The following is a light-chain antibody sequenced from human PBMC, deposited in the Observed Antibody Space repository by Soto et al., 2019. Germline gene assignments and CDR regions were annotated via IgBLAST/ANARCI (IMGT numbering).Light chain of an antibody. CDR1: QSISSW. CDR3: QQYNSYCT. Sequence: DIQMTQSPSTLSASVRDRVTITCRASQSISSWLAWYQQKPGKAPKLLIYDASSLESGVPSRFSGSGSGTEFTLTISSLQPDDFATYNCQQYNSYCTFGQGTKLEIK. J-gene: IGKJ2*02. V-gene: IGKV1-5*01. CDR2: DAS.